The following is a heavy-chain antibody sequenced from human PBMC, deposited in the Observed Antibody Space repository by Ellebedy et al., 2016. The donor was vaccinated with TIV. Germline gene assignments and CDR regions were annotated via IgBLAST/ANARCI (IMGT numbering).Heavy chain of an antibody. Sequence: GGSLRLXXAASGFAFSNHIIHWVRQAPGKGLEWVAVISSDGSNKYYADSVRGRFTISRDNFKNTLDLQMNSLRAEDTAVYYCARDIGTSYYYGMDVWGQGTTVTVS. CDR1: GFAFSNHI. J-gene: IGHJ6*02. D-gene: IGHD6-13*01. CDR2: ISSDGSNK. V-gene: IGHV3-30*03. CDR3: ARDIGTSYYYGMDV.